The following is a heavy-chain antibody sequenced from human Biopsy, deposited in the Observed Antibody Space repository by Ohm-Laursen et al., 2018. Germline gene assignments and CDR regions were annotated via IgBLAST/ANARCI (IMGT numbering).Heavy chain of an antibody. J-gene: IGHJ3*01. CDR3: ARLNSGTYDASDL. V-gene: IGHV3-23*01. Sequence: SLRLSCTASGFTFSSYAMNWVRQAPGKGLGWVSAITVSADTTYYADSVRGRFTVSRDNSQNSLYLHMNSLRAEDTAVYYCARLNSGTYDASDLWGQGTMVIVSS. CDR1: GFTFSSYA. D-gene: IGHD1-26*01. CDR2: ITVSADTT.